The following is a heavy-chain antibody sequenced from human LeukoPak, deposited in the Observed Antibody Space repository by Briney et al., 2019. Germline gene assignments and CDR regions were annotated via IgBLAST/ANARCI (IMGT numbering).Heavy chain of an antibody. D-gene: IGHD3-10*01. CDR3: ARDGHYYGSGSYPPGAFDI. Sequence: SETLSLTCTVSGGSISSYYWSWIRQPPGKGLEWIGYIYYSGSTYYNPSLKSRVTISVDTSKNQFSLKLSSVTAADTAVYYCARDGHYYGSGSYPPGAFDIWGQGTMVTVSS. CDR1: GGSISSYY. CDR2: IYYSGST. V-gene: IGHV4-30-4*01. J-gene: IGHJ3*02.